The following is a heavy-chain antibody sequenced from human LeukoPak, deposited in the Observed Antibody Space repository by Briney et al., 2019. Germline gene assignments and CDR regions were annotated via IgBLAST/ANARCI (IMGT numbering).Heavy chain of an antibody. J-gene: IGHJ4*02. CDR3: ARGEPYSSSWDY. CDR1: GYTFTSYA. D-gene: IGHD6-13*01. Sequence: SVKVSCKASGYTFTSYAISWVRQAPGQGLEWMGGIIPIFGTANYAQKFQGRVTITADESTSTAYMELSSLRSEDTAVYYCARGEPYSSSWDYWGQGTLVTVSS. CDR2: IIPIFGTA. V-gene: IGHV1-69*13.